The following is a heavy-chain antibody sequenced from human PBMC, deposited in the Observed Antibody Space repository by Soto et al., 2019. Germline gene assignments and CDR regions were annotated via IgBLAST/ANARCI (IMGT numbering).Heavy chain of an antibody. D-gene: IGHD2-21*02. V-gene: IGHV3-33*01. CDR3: AREIFCGGDCYYIDY. CDR2: IWYDGSKK. CDR1: GFTFSSYG. Sequence: GGSLRLSCAASGFTFSSYGMHWVRQAPGKGLEWVALIWYDGSKKYYADSVKGRFTISRDNSKNTLYLQMNSLRAEDTAIYYCAREIFCGGDCYYIDYWGQGTLVTVSS. J-gene: IGHJ4*02.